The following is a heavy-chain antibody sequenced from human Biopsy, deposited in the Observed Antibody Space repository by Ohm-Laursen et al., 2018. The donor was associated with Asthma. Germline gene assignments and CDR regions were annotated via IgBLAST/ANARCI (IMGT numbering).Heavy chain of an antibody. CDR1: GFTFSSYG. CDR3: AKDTEGRYDFWSGLSYNYYGMDV. V-gene: IGHV3-30*18. CDR2: ISYDGSNK. D-gene: IGHD3-3*01. J-gene: IGHJ6*04. Sequence: SLRLSCSASGFTFSSYGMYWVRQAPGKGLEWVAVISYDGSNKYYADSVKGRFTISRDNSKNTLYLQMNSLRAEDTAVYYCAKDTEGRYDFWSGLSYNYYGMDVWGKGTTVPVPS.